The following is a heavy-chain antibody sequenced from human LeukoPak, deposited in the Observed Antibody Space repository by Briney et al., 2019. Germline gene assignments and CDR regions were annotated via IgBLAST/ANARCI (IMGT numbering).Heavy chain of an antibody. Sequence: SETLSLTFTVAGGSISSYYWSWIRQPPGKGLEWIGYIYYSGSTNYNPSLKSRVTISVDTSKNQFSLKLSSVTAADTAVYYCARDRLYGGKGWYFHLWGRGTVVTVPS. CDR1: GGSISSYY. J-gene: IGHJ2*01. CDR3: ARDRLYGGKGWYFHL. D-gene: IGHD4-23*01. CDR2: IYYSGST. V-gene: IGHV4-59*01.